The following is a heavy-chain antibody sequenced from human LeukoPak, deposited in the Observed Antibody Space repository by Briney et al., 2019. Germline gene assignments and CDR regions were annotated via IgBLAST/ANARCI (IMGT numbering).Heavy chain of an antibody. J-gene: IGHJ4*02. CDR1: GGSFSGYY. CDR2: IKHSGST. Sequence: PSETLSLTCAVYGGSFSGYYWSWIRQPPGKGLEWIGEIKHSGSTNYTPSLKSRVTISVDTSKNQFSLKLSSVTAAHTAVYYCARDGEFRYYYDSSVYYFDYWGQGTLVTVSS. CDR3: ARDGEFRYYYDSSVYYFDY. D-gene: IGHD3-22*01. V-gene: IGHV4-34*01.